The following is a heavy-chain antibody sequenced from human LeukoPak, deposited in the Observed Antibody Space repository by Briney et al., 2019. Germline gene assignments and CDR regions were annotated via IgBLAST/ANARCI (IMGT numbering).Heavy chain of an antibody. CDR3: ARDVAGNDY. J-gene: IGHJ4*02. Sequence: SETLSLTCTVSGYSISSGYYWGWIRQPPGKGLEWIGSIYHSGSTYYNPSLKSRVTISVDTSKNQFSLKLSSVTAADTAVYYCARDVAGNDYWGQGTLVTVSS. V-gene: IGHV4-38-2*02. CDR1: GYSISSGYY. D-gene: IGHD1-1*01. CDR2: IYHSGST.